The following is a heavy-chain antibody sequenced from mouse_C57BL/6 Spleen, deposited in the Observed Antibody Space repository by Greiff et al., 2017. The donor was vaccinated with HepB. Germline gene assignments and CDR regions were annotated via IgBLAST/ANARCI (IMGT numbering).Heavy chain of an antibody. CDR1: GFTFSSYT. Sequence: EVKVVESGGGLVKPGGSLKLSCAASGFTFSSYTMSWVRQTPEKRLEWVATISGGGGNTYYPDSVKGRFTISRDNAKNTLYLQMSSLRSEDTALYYCARRGDYDSYYAMDYWGQGTSVTVSS. CDR2: ISGGGGNT. CDR3: ARRGDYDSYYAMDY. J-gene: IGHJ4*01. V-gene: IGHV5-9*01. D-gene: IGHD2-4*01.